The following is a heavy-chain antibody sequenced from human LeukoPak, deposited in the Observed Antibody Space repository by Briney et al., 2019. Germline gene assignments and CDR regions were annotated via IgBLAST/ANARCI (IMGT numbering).Heavy chain of an antibody. CDR2: ISAYNGNT. CDR1: GYTFTGYY. J-gene: IGHJ6*03. D-gene: IGHD5-18*01. Sequence: ASVKVSCKASGYTFTGYYMHWVRQAPGQGLEWMGWISAYNGNTNYAQKLQGRVTMTTDTSTSTAYMELRSLRSDDTAVYYCAIARIQLWLGYYYYMDVWGKGTTVTVSS. V-gene: IGHV1-18*04. CDR3: AIARIQLWLGYYYYMDV.